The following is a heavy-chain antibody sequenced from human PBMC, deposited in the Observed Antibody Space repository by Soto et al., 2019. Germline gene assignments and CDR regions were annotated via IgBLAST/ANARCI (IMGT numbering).Heavy chain of an antibody. V-gene: IGHV3-21*06. CDR2: ISSHGRDI. D-gene: IGHD6-13*01. CDR3: ARGAARAGKLHX. Sequence: PGGSLRLSCEASGFTFTSDSMTWVRQAPGKGLEWVSSISSHGRDIFYADSVKVRFTISRDNANDSLHLQMNSLTGEDSAVYYCARGAARAGKLHXWGQVTLVTVSX. J-gene: IGHJ4*02. CDR1: GFTFTSDS.